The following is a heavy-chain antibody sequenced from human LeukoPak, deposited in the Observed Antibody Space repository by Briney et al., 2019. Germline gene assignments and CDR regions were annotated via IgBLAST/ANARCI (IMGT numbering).Heavy chain of an antibody. Sequence: PGGSLRLSCAASGFTFTNYALHWVRQAPGKGLEWVAVISYDGTNKYYADSVKGRFTISRDNYKNTLSLQMNSLRAEDTALYYCARGFVLGAAKNYFDYWGQGALVTVSS. CDR1: GFTFTNYA. J-gene: IGHJ4*02. V-gene: IGHV3-30-3*01. CDR3: ARGFVLGAAKNYFDY. CDR2: ISYDGTNK. D-gene: IGHD2-21*02.